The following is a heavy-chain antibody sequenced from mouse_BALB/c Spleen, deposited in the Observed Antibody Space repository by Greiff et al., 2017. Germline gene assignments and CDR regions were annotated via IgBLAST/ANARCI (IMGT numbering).Heavy chain of an antibody. J-gene: IGHJ4*01. CDR1: GFTFTDYY. V-gene: IGHV7-3*02. D-gene: IGHD1-2*01. CDR2: IRNKANGYTT. Sequence: EVQLVESGGGLVQPGGSLRLSCATSGFTFTDYYMSWVRQPPGKALEWLGFIRNKANGYTTEYSASVKGRFTISRDNSQSILYLQMNTLRAEDSATYYCARGTANVYAMDYWGQGTSVTVSS. CDR3: ARGTANVYAMDY.